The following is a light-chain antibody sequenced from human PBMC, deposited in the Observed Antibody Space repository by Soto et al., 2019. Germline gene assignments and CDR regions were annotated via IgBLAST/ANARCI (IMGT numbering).Light chain of an antibody. CDR2: DVS. Sequence: DFRMTQSPSTLSASVVDRVTISCRASQSISRWLAWYQQKPGRAPKLLIYDVSSLKSGVPSRFSGSGSGTEFTLTINSLQPDDFATYYCQQYSVYWTFGQGTKVDIK. J-gene: IGKJ1*01. CDR3: QQYSVYWT. CDR1: QSISRW. V-gene: IGKV1-5*01.